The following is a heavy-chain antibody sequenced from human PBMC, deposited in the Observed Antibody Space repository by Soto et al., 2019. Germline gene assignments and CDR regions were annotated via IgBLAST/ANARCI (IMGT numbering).Heavy chain of an antibody. CDR2: IYWDDDK. D-gene: IGHD2-15*01. J-gene: IGHJ5*02. V-gene: IGHV2-5*02. CDR1: GFSLSTSGVG. CDR3: ARSDIVVGVASEPYNWFDP. Sequence: QITLKESGPTLVKPTQTLTLTCTFSGFSLSTSGVGVGWIRQPPGKALEWLALIYWDDDKRYSPSLKSRLTITKDTSKNQVVLTMTNMDPVDTATYYCARSDIVVGVASEPYNWFDPWGQGTLVTVSS.